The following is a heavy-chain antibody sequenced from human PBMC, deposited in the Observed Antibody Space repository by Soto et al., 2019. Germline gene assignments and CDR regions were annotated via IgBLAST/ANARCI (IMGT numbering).Heavy chain of an antibody. CDR3: AKDLLGDSGFSVSLFDY. CDR2: ITTTGDT. Sequence: PGGSLRLSCAASGFIFSSYDVHWVRQAPGKGLEWVSVITTTGDTYYAASVKGRFTISRENAENSLYLQMNSLTAGDTAVYYCAKDLLGDSGFSVSLFDYWGQGALVTVSS. J-gene: IGHJ4*02. D-gene: IGHD2-21*01. CDR1: GFIFSSYD. V-gene: IGHV3-13*01.